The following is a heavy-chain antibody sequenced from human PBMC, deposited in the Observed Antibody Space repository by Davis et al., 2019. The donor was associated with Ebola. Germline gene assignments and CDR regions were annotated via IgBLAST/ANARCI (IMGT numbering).Heavy chain of an antibody. CDR3: ARWEWLRRAFEI. CDR2: IKQDGSEK. Sequence: GESPKISCAASGFTFSSYWMSCVRQAPGKGLEWVANIKQDGSEKYYVDYVKGRFTISRDKAKNSLYLQMNSLRAEDTAVYSGARWEWLRRAFEIWGKGTMVTVSS. V-gene: IGHV3-7*01. J-gene: IGHJ3*02. D-gene: IGHD5-12*01. CDR1: GFTFSSYW.